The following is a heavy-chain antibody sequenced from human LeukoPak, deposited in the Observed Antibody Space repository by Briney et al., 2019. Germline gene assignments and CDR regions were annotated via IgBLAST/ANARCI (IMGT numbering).Heavy chain of an antibody. D-gene: IGHD3-9*01. Sequence: GASVKVSCKASGYTFTSYAMYWVRQAPGQGLEWMGWINTNTGNPTYAQGFTGRFVFSLDTSVSTAYLQISSLKAEDTAVYYCARDLTPPLRYFDWLLYPADAFDIWGQGTMVTVSS. V-gene: IGHV7-4-1*02. CDR3: ARDLTPPLRYFDWLLYPADAFDI. CDR2: INTNTGNP. CDR1: GYTFTSYA. J-gene: IGHJ3*02.